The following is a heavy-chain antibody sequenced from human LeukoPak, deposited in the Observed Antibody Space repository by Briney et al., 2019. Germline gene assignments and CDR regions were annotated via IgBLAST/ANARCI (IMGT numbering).Heavy chain of an antibody. CDR3: ARYFSGVLEQLNSWWFHP. J-gene: IGHJ5*01. Sequence: ASVKVSCKASGYTFGTHWMHWVRQAPGQGLEWMGIINPSGDFRSYAQKFQGRVTVTRDMSTRTVYMELSDLEPEDTAVCYCARYFSGVLEQLNSWWFHPWGQGTLV. V-gene: IGHV1-46*01. CDR1: GYTFGTHW. D-gene: IGHD1/OR15-1a*01. CDR2: INPSGDFR.